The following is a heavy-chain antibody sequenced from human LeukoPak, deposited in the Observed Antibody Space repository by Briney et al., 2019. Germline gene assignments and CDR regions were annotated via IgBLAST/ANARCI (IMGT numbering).Heavy chain of an antibody. CDR1: GGSFSGYY. D-gene: IGHD2-15*01. CDR2: INHSGST. V-gene: IGHV4-34*01. Sequence: PSETLSLTCAVYGGSFSGYYWSWIRQPPGKGLEWIGEINHSGSTNYNPSLKSRVTISVDTSKNQFSLKLSSVTAADTAVYYCARRTRINSRVVVVAATPAAYYYYMDVWGKGTTVTVSS. CDR3: ARRTRINSRVVVVAATPAAYYYYMDV. J-gene: IGHJ6*03.